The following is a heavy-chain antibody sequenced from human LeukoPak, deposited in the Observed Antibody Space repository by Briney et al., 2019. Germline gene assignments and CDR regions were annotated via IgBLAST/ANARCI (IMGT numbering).Heavy chain of an antibody. CDR1: GFTVSSIY. D-gene: IGHD7-27*01. J-gene: IGHJ4*02. CDR3: AGDRTGDCLFDY. CDR2: IYSGGST. Sequence: GGSLRLSCAASGFTVSSIYMNWVRQAPGKGLEWVSLIYSGGSTYYADSVKGRFTISRDNSKNTLYLQMNSLRAEDTAVYYCAGDRTGDCLFDYWGQGTLVTVSS. V-gene: IGHV3-53*01.